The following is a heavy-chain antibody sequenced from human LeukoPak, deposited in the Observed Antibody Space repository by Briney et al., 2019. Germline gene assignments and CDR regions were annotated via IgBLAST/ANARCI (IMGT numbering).Heavy chain of an antibody. D-gene: IGHD2-21*02. Sequence: GGSLRLSCAASGFTFSRYSMNWVRQAPGKGLEWVSVIYTDANTYYADSVKGRFTISRDNSKNTVFLQMNSLRAEDTAVYYCARDREVVTAKAQMDVWGKGTTVTVFS. CDR1: GFTFSRYS. CDR3: ARDREVVTAKAQMDV. J-gene: IGHJ6*04. CDR2: IYTDANT. V-gene: IGHV3-53*01.